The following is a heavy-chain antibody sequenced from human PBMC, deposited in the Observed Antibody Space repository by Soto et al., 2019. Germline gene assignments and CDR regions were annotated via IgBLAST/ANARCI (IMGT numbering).Heavy chain of an antibody. Sequence: QMRLKESGPGLVKPSGTLSLTCAVSGGSVESSSCWSWVRQAPGKGLEWIGEIYHSGTFNYNPSLASRVSVSVDKSTNQFSLNLNSVTAADTAVYYCVRSVPAATWAYNGMDVWGQGTTVTVSS. CDR3: VRSVPAATWAYNGMDV. J-gene: IGHJ6*02. CDR1: GGSVESSSC. D-gene: IGHD2-15*01. CDR2: IYHSGTF. V-gene: IGHV4-4*02.